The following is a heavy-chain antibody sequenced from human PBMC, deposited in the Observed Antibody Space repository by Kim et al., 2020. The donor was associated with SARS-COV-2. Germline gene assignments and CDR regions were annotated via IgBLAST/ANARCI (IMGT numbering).Heavy chain of an antibody. V-gene: IGHV7-4-1*02. CDR1: GYTFTSYA. D-gene: IGHD1-7*01. Sequence: ASVKVSCKASGYTFTSYAMNWVRQAPGQGLEWMGWINTNTGNPTYAQGFTGRFVFSLDTSVSTAYLQISSLKAEDTAVYYCATPQRNNWNSRGYYYMDVWGKGTTVTVSS. CDR2: INTNTGNP. J-gene: IGHJ6*03. CDR3: ATPQRNNWNSRGYYYMDV.